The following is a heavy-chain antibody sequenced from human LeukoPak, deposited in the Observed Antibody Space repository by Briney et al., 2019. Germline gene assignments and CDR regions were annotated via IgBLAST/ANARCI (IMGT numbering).Heavy chain of an antibody. Sequence: SETLSLTCSVSGGSISSSSYYWGWIRQPPGKGLEWIGSIYYSGSTYYNPSLKSRVTISVDTSKNQFSLKLSSVTAADTAVYYCARHYSSGWSDYWGQGTLVTVSS. D-gene: IGHD6-19*01. V-gene: IGHV4-39*01. CDR2: IYYSGST. CDR1: GGSISSSSYY. J-gene: IGHJ4*02. CDR3: ARHYSSGWSDY.